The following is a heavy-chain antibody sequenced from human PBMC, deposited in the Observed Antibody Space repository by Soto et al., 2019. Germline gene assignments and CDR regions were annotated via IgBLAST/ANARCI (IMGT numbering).Heavy chain of an antibody. V-gene: IGHV4-59*01. CDR1: GGSISSYY. CDR3: ARGFLGDYGGSQGAFDI. Sequence: PSETLSLTCTVSGGSISSYYWSWIRQPPGKGLEWIGYVYYSGSTNYNPSLKSRVTISVDTSKNQFSLKLSSVTAADTAVYYCARGFLGDYGGSQGAFDIWGQGTMVTVSS. J-gene: IGHJ3*02. D-gene: IGHD4-17*01. CDR2: VYYSGST.